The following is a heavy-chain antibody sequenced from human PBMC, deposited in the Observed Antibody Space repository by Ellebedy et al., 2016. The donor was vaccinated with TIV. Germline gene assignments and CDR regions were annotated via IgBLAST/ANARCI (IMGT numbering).Heavy chain of an antibody. CDR3: ARESDSQFYFDY. CDR2: MHHSRRT. J-gene: IGHJ4*02. Sequence: MPGGSLRLSCAIYGGSFSGSYWSWIRQPPGKGLEWIGEMHHSRRTNYIPSLKGRVTMSVDTSKNQFSLKLSSLTAADTAVYCCARESDSQFYFDYWGQGSLVTVSS. CDR1: GGSFSGSY. V-gene: IGHV4-34*01.